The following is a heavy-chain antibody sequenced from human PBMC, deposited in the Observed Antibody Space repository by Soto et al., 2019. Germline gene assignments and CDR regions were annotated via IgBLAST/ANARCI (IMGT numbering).Heavy chain of an antibody. CDR2: ISYDGSNK. CDR3: ARADRDTAMVMDVVY. J-gene: IGHJ4*02. D-gene: IGHD5-18*01. CDR1: GFTFSSYA. Sequence: ESGGGVVQPGRSLRLSCAASGFTFSSYAMHWVRQAPGKGLEWVAVISYDGSNKYYADSVKGRFTISRDNSKNTLYLQMNSLRAEDTAVYYCARADRDTAMVMDVVYWGQGTLVTVSS. V-gene: IGHV3-30-3*01.